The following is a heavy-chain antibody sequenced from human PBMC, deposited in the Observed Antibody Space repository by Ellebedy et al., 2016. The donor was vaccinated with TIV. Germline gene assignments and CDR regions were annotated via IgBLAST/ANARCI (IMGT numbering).Heavy chain of an antibody. V-gene: IGHV1-46*01. CDR3: ARGLGHTETLTKTGFGDY. Sequence: AASVKVSCKASGYTFTSYYVHWVRQAPGQGLEWMGIINPSAGSTAYAQNFQGRVTMTRDTSTSTVYMELSSRRSEDTAMYFCARGLGHTETLTKTGFGDYWGQGTLVTVSS. D-gene: IGHD3-16*01. J-gene: IGHJ4*02. CDR1: GYTFTSYY. CDR2: INPSAGST.